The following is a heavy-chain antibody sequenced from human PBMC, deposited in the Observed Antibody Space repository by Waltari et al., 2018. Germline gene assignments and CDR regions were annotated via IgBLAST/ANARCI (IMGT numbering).Heavy chain of an antibody. CDR2: IYTSGST. D-gene: IGHD1-26*01. CDR3: ARGPLLSKVDY. Sequence: QVQLQESGPGLVKPSETLSLTCTVSGGSIRSYYWSWIRQPPGKGLEWIGRIYTSGSTNYNPSLKSRVTISVDTSKNQFSLNLSSVTAADTAVYYCARGPLLSKVDYWGQGTLVTVSS. CDR1: GGSIRSYY. J-gene: IGHJ4*02. V-gene: IGHV4-4*07.